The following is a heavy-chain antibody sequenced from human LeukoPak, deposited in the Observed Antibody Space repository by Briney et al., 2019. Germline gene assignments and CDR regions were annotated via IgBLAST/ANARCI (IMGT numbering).Heavy chain of an antibody. D-gene: IGHD3/OR15-3a*01. CDR2: ISSSSSYT. CDR3: ARNPARLDSDY. CDR1: GFTFSSYS. V-gene: IGHV3-21*01. Sequence: TGGSLTLSCAASGFTFSSYSMNWVRQAPGKGLEWVSSISSSSSYTYYADSVKGRFTISRDNAKDSLYLQMNSLRAEDTAVYYCARNPARLDSDYWGQGTLVTVSS. J-gene: IGHJ4*02.